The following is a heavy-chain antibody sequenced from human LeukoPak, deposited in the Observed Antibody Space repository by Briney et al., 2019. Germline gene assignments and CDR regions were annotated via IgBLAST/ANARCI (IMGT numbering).Heavy chain of an antibody. CDR1: GYSISSGYY. CDR3: ARLMDEYYDFWSGPQKWFDP. Sequence: SETLSLTCTVSGYSISSGYYWGWIRQPPGKGLEWIGSIYHSGSTYYNPSLKSRVTISVDTSKNQFSLKLTSVTAADTAVYYCARLMDEYYDFWSGPQKWFDPWGQGTLVTVSS. CDR2: IYHSGST. D-gene: IGHD3-3*01. J-gene: IGHJ5*02. V-gene: IGHV4-38-2*02.